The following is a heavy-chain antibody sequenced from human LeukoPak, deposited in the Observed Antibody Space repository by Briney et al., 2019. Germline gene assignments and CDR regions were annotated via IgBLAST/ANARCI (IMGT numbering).Heavy chain of an antibody. J-gene: IGHJ4*02. CDR1: GGSISSYY. Sequence: SETLSLTCTVSGGSISSYYWSWIRQPPGKGLEWIGYIYYSGSTNYNPSLKSRVTISADTSKNQFSLKLSSVTAADTAVYYCAREYYGWGSYVIDYWGQGTLVTVSS. CDR3: AREYYGWGSYVIDY. CDR2: IYYSGST. D-gene: IGHD3-10*01. V-gene: IGHV4-59*01.